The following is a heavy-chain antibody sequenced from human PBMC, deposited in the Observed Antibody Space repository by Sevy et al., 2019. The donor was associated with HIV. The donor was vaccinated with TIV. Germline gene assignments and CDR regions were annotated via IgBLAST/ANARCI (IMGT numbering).Heavy chain of an antibody. CDR3: AKDKGRYCSGGSCYGVSMDV. CDR1: GFTVSSNY. V-gene: IGHV3-53*05. CDR2: IYSGGST. Sequence: GGSLRLSCAASGFTVSSNYMSWVRQAPGKGLEWVSVIYSGGSTYYADSVKGRFTISRDNSKNSLYLQMTSLRAEDTALYYCAKDKGRYCSGGSCYGVSMDVWGQGTTVTVSS. J-gene: IGHJ6*02. D-gene: IGHD2-15*01.